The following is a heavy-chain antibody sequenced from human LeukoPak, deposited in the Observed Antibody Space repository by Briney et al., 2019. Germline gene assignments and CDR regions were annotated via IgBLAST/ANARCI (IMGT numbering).Heavy chain of an antibody. Sequence: SGNPALTCAVYCGSFRGYYWSWIPPPPGKGLEWIGEINHSGSTNYNPSLKSRVTISVDTSKNQFSLKLSSVTAADTAAYYCARSYYKVWYSDLWGRGTLVTVSS. J-gene: IGHJ2*01. CDR3: ARSYYKVWYSDL. CDR2: INHSGST. V-gene: IGHV4-34*01. CDR1: CGSFRGYY. D-gene: IGHD3-10*01.